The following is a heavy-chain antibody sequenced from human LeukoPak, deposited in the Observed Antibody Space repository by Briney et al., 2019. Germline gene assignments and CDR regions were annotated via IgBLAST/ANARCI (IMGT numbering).Heavy chain of an antibody. Sequence: SETLSLTCTVSGGSISSSSYYWGWIRQPPGKGLEWIGSIYYSGRTYYNPSLKSRVTISVDTSKNQFSLKLSSVTAADTAVYYCARQWDSSGYYINDAFDIWGQGTMVTVSS. J-gene: IGHJ3*02. D-gene: IGHD3-22*01. V-gene: IGHV4-39*01. CDR3: ARQWDSSGYYINDAFDI. CDR1: GGSISSSSYY. CDR2: IYYSGRT.